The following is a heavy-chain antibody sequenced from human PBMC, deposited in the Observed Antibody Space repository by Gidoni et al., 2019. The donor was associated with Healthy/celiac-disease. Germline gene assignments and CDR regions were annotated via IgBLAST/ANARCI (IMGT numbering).Heavy chain of an antibody. CDR1: GFTFSSYS. V-gene: IGHV3-21*01. CDR3: ARDSRAGDYYYGMDV. J-gene: IGHJ6*02. D-gene: IGHD6-13*01. CDR2: ISSSSSYI. Sequence: EVQLVESGGGLVKPGGSLRLSCAASGFTFSSYSMNWVRRAPGKGLEWVSSISSSSSYIYYADSVKGRFTISRDNAKNSLYLQMNSLRAEDTAVYYCARDSRAGDYYYGMDVWGQGTTVTVSS.